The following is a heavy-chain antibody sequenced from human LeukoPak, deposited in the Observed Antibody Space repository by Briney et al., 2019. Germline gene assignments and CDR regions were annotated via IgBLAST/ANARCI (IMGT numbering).Heavy chain of an antibody. Sequence: SETLSLTCTVSGGSINSSSYYWGWIRQPPGKGLESIGSIDYSGSTYYNPSLKSRVTISVDTSKNQFSLKLSSVTAADTAVYYCARVRVVAGTTGYFDLWGRGTLVTVSS. CDR3: ARVRVVAGTTGYFDL. CDR1: GGSINSSSYY. D-gene: IGHD6-19*01. J-gene: IGHJ2*01. CDR2: IDYSGST. V-gene: IGHV4-39*01.